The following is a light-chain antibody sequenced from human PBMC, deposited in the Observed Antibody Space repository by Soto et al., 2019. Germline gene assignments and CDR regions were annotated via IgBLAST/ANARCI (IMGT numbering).Light chain of an antibody. CDR3: QQQGN. Sequence: EIVLTQSPGTLSLSPGERATLSCRASRSLSSSYVVWYQQKPGQAPRLLIYAASRRATGIPDRFSGSGSATEYTLTISRFEPEDLAVYYCQQQGNFGQGTKLEIK. CDR1: RSLSSSY. V-gene: IGKV3-20*01. J-gene: IGKJ2*01. CDR2: AAS.